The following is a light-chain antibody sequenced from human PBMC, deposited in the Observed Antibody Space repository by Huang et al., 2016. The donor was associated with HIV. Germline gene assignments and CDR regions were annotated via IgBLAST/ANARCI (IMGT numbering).Light chain of an antibody. CDR1: QSVLKNSNNKNY. Sequence: DIVMAQSPDSLAVSLGERATINCKSSQSVLKNSNNKNYLALYQQKAGQPPKLLIYWASTRGSGVPDRFSGSGSGTDFTLTISSLQAEDVAVYYCHQYYTTLRTFGQGTKVEVK. J-gene: IGKJ1*01. CDR3: HQYYTTLRT. CDR2: WAS. V-gene: IGKV4-1*01.